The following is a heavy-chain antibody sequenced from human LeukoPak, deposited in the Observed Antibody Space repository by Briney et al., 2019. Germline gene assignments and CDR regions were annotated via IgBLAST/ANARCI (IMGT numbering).Heavy chain of an antibody. D-gene: IGHD3-9*01. Sequence: ASVKVSCKASGYTFTSYYMHWVRQAPGQGLEWMGIINPSGGSTSYAQKFQGRVTMTRDTSTSTVYMELSSLRSEDTAVYYCARDPPYYDILTGYYSTYYFDYWGQGTLVTVSS. CDR2: INPSGGST. CDR1: GYTFTSYY. J-gene: IGHJ4*02. V-gene: IGHV1-46*01. CDR3: ARDPPYYDILTGYYSTYYFDY.